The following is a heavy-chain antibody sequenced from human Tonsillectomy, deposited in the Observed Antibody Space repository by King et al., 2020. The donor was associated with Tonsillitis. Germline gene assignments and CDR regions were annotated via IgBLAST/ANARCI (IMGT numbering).Heavy chain of an antibody. V-gene: IGHV3-30*18. CDR2: LSYDGSNE. D-gene: IGHD5-18*01. CDR3: AKTRRGYSYVPYFDY. CDR1: GFIFRSYD. J-gene: IGHJ4*02. Sequence: QVQLVESGGGVVQPGRSLRLSCAASGFIFRSYDMHWVRQAPGKGLEWVAILSYDGSNEYYADSVKGRFTISRDNSKNTLYLQMNSLRAEDTAVYYCAKTRRGYSYVPYFDYWGQGTLVTVSS.